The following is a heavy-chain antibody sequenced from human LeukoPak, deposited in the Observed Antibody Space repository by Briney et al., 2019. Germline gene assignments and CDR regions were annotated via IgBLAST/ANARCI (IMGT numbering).Heavy chain of an antibody. CDR2: ISGSGGST. CDR3: AKTGTPWYYFDY. V-gene: IGHV3-23*01. J-gene: IGHJ4*02. D-gene: IGHD6-13*01. CDR1: GFTFSSYA. Sequence: GGSLRLSCAASGFTFSSYAMSWVRQGPGKGLDWVSAISGSGGSTYYADSVKGRFTISRDNSKNTLYLQMNSLRAEDTAVYYCAKTGTPWYYFDYWGQGTLVTVSS.